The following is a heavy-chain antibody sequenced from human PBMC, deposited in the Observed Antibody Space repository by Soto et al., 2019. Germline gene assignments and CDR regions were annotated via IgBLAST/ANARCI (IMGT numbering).Heavy chain of an antibody. CDR2: IWYDGSNK. D-gene: IGHD3-22*01. CDR1: GFTFSSYG. Sequence: QVQLVESGGGVVQPGRSLRLSCAASGFTFSSYGMHWVRQAPGKGLEWVAVIWYDGSNKYYADSVKGRFTISRDNSKNTLYLQMNSLRAEDTAVYYCARYDSSVGAIDYWGQGTLDTVSS. J-gene: IGHJ4*02. V-gene: IGHV3-33*01. CDR3: ARYDSSVGAIDY.